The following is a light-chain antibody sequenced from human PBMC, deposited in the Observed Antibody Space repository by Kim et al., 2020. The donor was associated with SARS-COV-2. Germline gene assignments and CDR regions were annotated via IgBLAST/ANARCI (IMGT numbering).Light chain of an antibody. J-gene: IGKJ5*01. V-gene: IGKV1-5*01. CDR2: DVS. CDR1: QSISNC. Sequence: DIQMTQSPSTLSASVGDRATITCRASQSISNCLAWYQQKPGQAPRLLIYDVSNWATGVPARFSGSGSETDFTLTISSLQPDDFATYYCQHYDSSPITFGQGTRLDIK. CDR3: QHYDSSPIT.